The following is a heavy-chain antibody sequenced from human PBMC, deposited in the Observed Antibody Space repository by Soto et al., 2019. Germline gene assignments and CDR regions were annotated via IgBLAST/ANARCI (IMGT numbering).Heavy chain of an antibody. D-gene: IGHD1-7*01. CDR1: GYTFTGYY. V-gene: IGHV1-2*04. Sequence: ASVKVSCKASGYTFTGYYMHWVRQAPGQGLEWMGWINPNSGGTNYAQKFQGWVTMTRDTSISTAYMELSRLRSDDTAVYYCARSTGTTPHAFDISGQGTMVTVSS. J-gene: IGHJ3*02. CDR2: INPNSGGT. CDR3: ARSTGTTPHAFDI.